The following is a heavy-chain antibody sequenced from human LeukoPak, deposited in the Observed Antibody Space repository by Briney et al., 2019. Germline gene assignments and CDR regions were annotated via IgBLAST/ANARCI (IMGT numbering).Heavy chain of an antibody. CDR2: ISKSDTTI. CDR3: ATGQYSGSFPRAFDI. J-gene: IGHJ3*02. CDR1: GFTFSDYY. V-gene: IGHV3-11*04. D-gene: IGHD1-26*01. Sequence: NPGGSLRLSCAASGFTFSDYYMSWIRQAPGKGLEWVSYISKSDTTIYYADSVRGRFTISRDNAKNSLYLQMNSLRAEDTAVYYCATGQYSGSFPRAFDIWGQGTMVTVSS.